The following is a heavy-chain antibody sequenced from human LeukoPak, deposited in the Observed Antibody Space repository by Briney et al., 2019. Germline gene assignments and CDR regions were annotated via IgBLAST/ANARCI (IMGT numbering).Heavy chain of an antibody. CDR3: AAEHSSGRYDY. CDR2: FDPEDGET. D-gene: IGHD6-19*01. CDR1: GYTLTELS. V-gene: IGHV1-24*01. J-gene: IGHJ4*02. Sequence: ASVKVSCTVSGYTLTELSIHWVRQAPGKGLEWMGGFDPEDGETIYAQKFQGRVTITADESTSTAYMELSSLRSEDTAVYYCAAEHSSGRYDYWGQGTLVTVSS.